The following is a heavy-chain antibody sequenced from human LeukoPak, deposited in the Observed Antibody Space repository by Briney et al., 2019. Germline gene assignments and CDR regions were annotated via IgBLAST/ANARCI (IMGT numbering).Heavy chain of an antibody. CDR1: GGTFSSYA. J-gene: IGHJ6*02. Sequence: SVKVSCKASGGTFSSYAISWVRQAPGQRLEWMGRIIPILGIANYAQKFQGRVTITADKSTSKAYMELSSLRSEDTAVYYCARGPISAPEGYCSGGSCYDYYYGMDVWGQGTTVTVSS. V-gene: IGHV1-69*04. CDR2: IIPILGIA. CDR3: ARGPISAPEGYCSGGSCYDYYYGMDV. D-gene: IGHD2-15*01.